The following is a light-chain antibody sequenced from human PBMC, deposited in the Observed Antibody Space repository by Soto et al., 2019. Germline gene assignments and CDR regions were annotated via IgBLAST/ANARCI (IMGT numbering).Light chain of an antibody. J-gene: IGKJ4*01. CDR1: QSISNW. CDR3: QQYGSYPLA. Sequence: DIQMTQSPSTLSASVGDRVTITCRASQSISNWLAWYQQKPGKAPKYLIYKASNLQSGVPSRFSGSGSGTEFTLTISSLQRDDFAAYYGQQYGSYPLAFGGGTRVDIK. CDR2: KAS. V-gene: IGKV1-5*03.